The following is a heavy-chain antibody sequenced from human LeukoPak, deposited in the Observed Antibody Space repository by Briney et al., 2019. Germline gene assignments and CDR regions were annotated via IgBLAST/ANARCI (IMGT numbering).Heavy chain of an antibody. CDR2: IYHSGST. V-gene: IGHV4-59*01. J-gene: IGHJ2*01. CDR1: GGSISSYY. CDR3: VRRGVLWFGELSYYYFDL. D-gene: IGHD3-10*01. Sequence: SETLSLTCTVSGGSISSYYWSWIRQPPGKGLEWIGYIYHSGSTYYNPSLKSRVTISVDTSKNQFSLKLDSLTAADTAVYYCVRRGVLWFGELSYYYFDLWGRGTLVAVSS.